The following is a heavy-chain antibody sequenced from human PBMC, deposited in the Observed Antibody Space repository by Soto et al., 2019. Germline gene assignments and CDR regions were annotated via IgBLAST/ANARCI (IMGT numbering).Heavy chain of an antibody. V-gene: IGHV3-15*01. Sequence: EVQLVESGGGLVKPGGSLRLSCAASGFTFSNAWMSWVRQAPGKGLEWVGRIKSKTDGGTTDYAAPVKGRFTISRDDSKNTLYLQMNSLKTEDTAVYYCTTDAVYYYDSSGYSPVGFFDYWGQGTLVTVSS. CDR1: GFTFSNAW. J-gene: IGHJ4*02. D-gene: IGHD3-22*01. CDR3: TTDAVYYYDSSGYSPVGFFDY. CDR2: IKSKTDGGTT.